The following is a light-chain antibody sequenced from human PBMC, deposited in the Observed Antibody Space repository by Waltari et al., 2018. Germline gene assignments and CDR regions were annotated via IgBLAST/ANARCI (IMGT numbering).Light chain of an antibody. Sequence: DIQITQSPSTLSASIGDRVTNTCRASQIVNTWRSWVQKKPWKAPKLLVYKTSTLQSRVPSRFIGSGSETHFTLTFSSLQPADFPTYYCQQFNTYWPFSQAPKVE. CDR1: QIVNTW. J-gene: IGKJ1*01. CDR2: KTS. CDR3: QQFNTYWP. V-gene: IGKV1-5*03.